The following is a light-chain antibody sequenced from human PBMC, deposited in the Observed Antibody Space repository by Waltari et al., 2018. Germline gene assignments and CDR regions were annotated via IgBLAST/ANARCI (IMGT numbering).Light chain of an antibody. J-gene: IGKJ1*01. Sequence: EIMVTQSQGTLSLSPGERATLSCRASQSISRYLAWYQHKPGQAPRLLIYDASSRATGIPDRFSGSGSGTDFSLTISRLEPEDFAVYYCQKYGSLPATFGQGTKVEIK. V-gene: IGKV3-20*01. CDR1: QSISRY. CDR2: DAS. CDR3: QKYGSLPAT.